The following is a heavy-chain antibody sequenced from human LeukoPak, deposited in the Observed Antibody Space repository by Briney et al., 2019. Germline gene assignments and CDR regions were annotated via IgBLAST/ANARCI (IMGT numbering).Heavy chain of an antibody. D-gene: IGHD4-17*01. CDR1: GGTFSSYA. Sequence: ASVKVSCKASGGTFSSYAISWVRQAPGQGLEWMGIINPSGGSTSYAQKFQGRVTMTRDTSTSTVYMELSSLRSEDTAVYYCARGGDYTGKDHCFDYWGQGTLVTVSS. CDR2: INPSGGST. J-gene: IGHJ4*02. CDR3: ARGGDYTGKDHCFDY. V-gene: IGHV1-46*01.